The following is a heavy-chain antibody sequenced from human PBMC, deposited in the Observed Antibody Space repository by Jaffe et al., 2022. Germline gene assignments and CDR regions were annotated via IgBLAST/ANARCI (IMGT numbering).Heavy chain of an antibody. CDR2: INAGNGNT. CDR1: GYTFTSYA. V-gene: IGHV1-3*01. D-gene: IGHD5-12*01. Sequence: QVQLVQSGAEVKKPGASVKVSCKASGYTFTSYAMHWVRQAPGQRLEWMGWINAGNGNTKYSQKFQGRVTITRDTSASTAYMELSSLRSEDTAVYYCARTAIVATIRSGYYFDYWGQGTLVTVSS. J-gene: IGHJ4*02. CDR3: ARTAIVATIRSGYYFDY.